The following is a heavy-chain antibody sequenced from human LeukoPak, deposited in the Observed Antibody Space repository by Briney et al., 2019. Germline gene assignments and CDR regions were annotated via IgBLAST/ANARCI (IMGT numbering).Heavy chain of an antibody. CDR2: MNPNSGNT. CDR1: GYTFSTYD. J-gene: IGHJ4*02. Sequence: ASVKVSCKASGYTFSTYDINWVRQATGQGLEWMGWMNPNSGNTGYAQKFQGRVSITRNNSISTAYMELSSLRSEDTAVYYCARGPYDSSGYRFDYWGQGTLVTVSS. CDR3: ARGPYDSSGYRFDY. V-gene: IGHV1-8*03. D-gene: IGHD3-22*01.